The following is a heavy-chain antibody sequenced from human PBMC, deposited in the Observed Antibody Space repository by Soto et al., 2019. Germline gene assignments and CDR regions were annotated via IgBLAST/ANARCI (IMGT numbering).Heavy chain of an antibody. V-gene: IGHV5-51*01. CDR2: IYPGDSDT. D-gene: IGHD6-13*01. CDR3: ASTIAAPYYYYGMDV. J-gene: IGHJ6*02. CDR1: GYSFTSYW. Sequence: GESLKISCKVSGYSFTSYWIGWVRQMPGKGLEWMGIIYPGDSDTRYSPSFQGQVTISADKSISTAYLQWSSLKASDTAMYYCASTIAAPYYYYGMDVWGQGTTVTVS.